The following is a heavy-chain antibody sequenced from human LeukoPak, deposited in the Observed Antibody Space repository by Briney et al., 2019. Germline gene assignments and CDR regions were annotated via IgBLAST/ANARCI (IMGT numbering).Heavy chain of an antibody. J-gene: IGHJ6*04. D-gene: IGHD6-13*01. CDR3: TKSILGGSTWPYYYTHMDV. Sequence: PGGSLRLSCAASGFTFSSYAMTWVRQAPVTGLEWVSGISDSGGSPYYADSVKGRFTISRDNSKNTVFLQMNSLRAEDTAIYYCTKSILGGSTWPYYYTHMDVWGKGTTVTVSS. CDR2: ISDSGGSP. V-gene: IGHV3-23*01. CDR1: GFTFSSYA.